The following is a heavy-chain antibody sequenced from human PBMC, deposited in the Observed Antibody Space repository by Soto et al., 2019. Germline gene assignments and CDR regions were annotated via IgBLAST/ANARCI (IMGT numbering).Heavy chain of an antibody. Sequence: QVPLEQSGAEVKKPGSSVKISCKASGGTLSDHGVSWLRQAPGQGLEWVGGTIPVFNSAKYAPKFQGRVTIAADKSTNIAYMELGSLRSDDTASYYCARGVYGSGNYYTGPSAFDLWGQGTLVIVSS. CDR2: TIPVFNSA. J-gene: IGHJ3*01. V-gene: IGHV1-69*06. D-gene: IGHD3-10*01. CDR1: GGTLSDHG. CDR3: ARGVYGSGNYYTGPSAFDL.